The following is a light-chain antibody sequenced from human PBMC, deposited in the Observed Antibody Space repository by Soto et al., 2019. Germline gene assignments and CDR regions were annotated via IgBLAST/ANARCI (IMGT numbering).Light chain of an antibody. Sequence: DIQMTQSQSSLSASVGDRVTITCRASQKINNYLSWYQQKPGKARKFLIYTASILQSGVPSRFSGSGSGTDFTITISGLQPDDFATYYCQQSYRSPRTFCQGTKV. CDR3: QQSYRSPRT. V-gene: IGKV1-39*01. J-gene: IGKJ1*01. CDR1: QKINNY. CDR2: TAS.